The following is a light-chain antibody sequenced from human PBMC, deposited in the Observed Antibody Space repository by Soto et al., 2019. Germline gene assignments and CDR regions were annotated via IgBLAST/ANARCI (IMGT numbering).Light chain of an antibody. CDR1: QSISNW. CDR2: KAS. J-gene: IGKJ2*01. V-gene: IGKV1-5*03. Sequence: DIQMTQSPSTVSASVGDRVTITCRASQSISNWLAWYQQKPGEAPKLLIYKASTLDSGVPSRFSGSGSGTEFTLTISSLQPDDFATYYCQQYDRYSYTFGQGTKLEIK. CDR3: QQYDRYSYT.